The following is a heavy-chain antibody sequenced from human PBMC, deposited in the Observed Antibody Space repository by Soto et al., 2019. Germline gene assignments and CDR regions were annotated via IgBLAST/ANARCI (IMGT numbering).Heavy chain of an antibody. CDR2: ITGSGCIT. Sequence: KGLEWVSAITGSGCITYYADSVKGRFTISRDNSKNTLYLQKNSLRAEDTAVSYCARWPTLFFFFQAEDGIRDL. D-gene: IGHD3-3*01. V-gene: IGHV3-23*01. CDR3: ARWPTLFFFFQAEDGIRDL. J-gene: IGHJ2*01.